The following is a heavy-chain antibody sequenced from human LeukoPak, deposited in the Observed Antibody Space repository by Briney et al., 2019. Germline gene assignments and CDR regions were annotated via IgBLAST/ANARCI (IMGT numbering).Heavy chain of an antibody. D-gene: IGHD1-1*01. CDR3: AKNDLDY. CDR2: IKEDGSEK. CDR1: AFTFSNYW. V-gene: IGHV3-7*03. Sequence: TGGSLRLSCAASAFTFSNYWMSWVRQAPGKGLEWVANIKEDGSEKYYVDSVKGRFTISRDNAKNSLYLQMNSLRAEDTAVYYCAKNDLDYWGQGTLVTVSS. J-gene: IGHJ4*02.